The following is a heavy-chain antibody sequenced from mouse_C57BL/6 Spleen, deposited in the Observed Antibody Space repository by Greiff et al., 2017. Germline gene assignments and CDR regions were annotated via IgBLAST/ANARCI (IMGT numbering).Heavy chain of an antibody. CDR3: ARGEGYYFDY. CDR2: ISYDGSN. Sequence: EVQRVESGPGLVKPSQSLSLTCSVTGYSITSGYYWNWIRQFPGNKLEWMGYISYDGSNNYNPSLKNRNSITRDTSKNQFFLKLNSVTTEDTATCYCARGEGYYFDYWGQGTTLTVSS. CDR1: GYSITSGYY. J-gene: IGHJ2*01. V-gene: IGHV3-6*01.